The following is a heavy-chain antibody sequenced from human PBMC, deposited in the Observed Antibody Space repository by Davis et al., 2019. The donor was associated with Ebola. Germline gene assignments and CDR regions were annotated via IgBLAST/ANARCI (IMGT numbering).Heavy chain of an antibody. J-gene: IGHJ6*02. CDR2: INGGNGDT. Sequence: ASVKVSCKASGYIFTSYAMHWVRQAPGQRLEWMGWINGGNGDTKYSQKFRDRVTITRDTSASTSYMELSSLRSEDTAVYYCARDPPYSNYFRVASYGMDVWGQGTTVTVSS. CDR1: GYIFTSYA. CDR3: ARDPPYSNYFRVASYGMDV. D-gene: IGHD4-11*01. V-gene: IGHV1-3*01.